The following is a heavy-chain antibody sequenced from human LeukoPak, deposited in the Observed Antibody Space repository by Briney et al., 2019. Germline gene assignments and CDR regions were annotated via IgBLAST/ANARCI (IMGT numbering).Heavy chain of an antibody. CDR3: ARTENSGSYSSRYFQH. V-gene: IGHV3-33*01. D-gene: IGHD1-26*01. J-gene: IGHJ1*01. Sequence: PGGSLRLSCAASGFTFSSYGMHWVRQAPGKGLEWVAVIWYDGSNKYYTESVKGRFTISRDNSKNTLYLQMNSLRAEDTAVYYCARTENSGSYSSRYFQHWGQGTLVTVSS. CDR2: IWYDGSNK. CDR1: GFTFSSYG.